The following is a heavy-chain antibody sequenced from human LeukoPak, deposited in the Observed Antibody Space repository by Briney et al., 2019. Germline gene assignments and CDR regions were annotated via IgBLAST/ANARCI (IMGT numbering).Heavy chain of an antibody. V-gene: IGHV3-74*01. D-gene: IGHD3-3*01. Sequence: PGGSLRLSCAASGFTFSSYWMHWVRQAPGKGLVWVSRINSDGSSTSYADSVKGRFTISRDNAKNTLYLQMNSLRAEDTAVYYCARVLKRYYDFWSGYDYGMDVWGQGTTVTVSS. CDR3: ARVLKRYYDFWSGYDYGMDV. J-gene: IGHJ6*02. CDR1: GFTFSSYW. CDR2: INSDGSST.